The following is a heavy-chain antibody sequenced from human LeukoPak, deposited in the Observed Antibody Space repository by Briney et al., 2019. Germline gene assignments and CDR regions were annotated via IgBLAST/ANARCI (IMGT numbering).Heavy chain of an antibody. Sequence: SETLSLTCTVSGYSISSGYYWGWIRQPPGKGLEWIGSIYHSGSTYYNPSLKSRVTISVDTSNNDFSLNLTSVTAADTAVYYCAIEFYDFLSGESWFDPWGQGALVTVS. V-gene: IGHV4-38-2*02. CDR1: GYSISSGYY. D-gene: IGHD3-9*01. J-gene: IGHJ5*02. CDR3: AIEFYDFLSGESWFDP. CDR2: IYHSGST.